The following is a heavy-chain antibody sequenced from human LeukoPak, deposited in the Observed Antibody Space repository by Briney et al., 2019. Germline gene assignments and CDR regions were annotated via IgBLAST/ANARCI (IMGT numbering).Heavy chain of an antibody. J-gene: IGHJ4*02. D-gene: IGHD5-12*01. CDR2: IYHSGCT. Sequence: SQTLSPTCAVSGGSISSGGYSWSWIQQPPGKGPEWIGYIYHSGCTYYTPSLKSRVTISVDRSKNQFSLKLSSVTAADTAVYYCARGRGVAHLFDYWGQGTLVTVSS. CDR1: GGSISSGGYS. CDR3: ARGRGVAHLFDY. V-gene: IGHV4-30-2*01.